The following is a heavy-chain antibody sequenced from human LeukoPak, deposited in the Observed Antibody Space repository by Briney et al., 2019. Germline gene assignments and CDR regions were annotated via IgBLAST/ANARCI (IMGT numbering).Heavy chain of an antibody. CDR1: GGSISSGGYY. V-gene: IGHV4-31*03. CDR3: ARRIKGAAHVYYFDY. Sequence: SQTLSLTCTVSGGSISSGGYYWSWIRQHPGKGLEWIGYIYYSGSTYYNPSLKSRVTISVDTSKNQFSLKLSSVTAADTAVYHCARRIKGAAHVYYFDYWGQGTLVTVSS. J-gene: IGHJ4*02. CDR2: IYYSGST. D-gene: IGHD6-6*01.